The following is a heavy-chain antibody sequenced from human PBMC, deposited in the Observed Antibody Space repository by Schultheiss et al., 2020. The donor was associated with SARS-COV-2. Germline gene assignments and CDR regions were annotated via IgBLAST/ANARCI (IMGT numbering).Heavy chain of an antibody. D-gene: IGHD3-10*01. CDR1: GGSISSGSYY. J-gene: IGHJ4*02. CDR3: ARHRDYYGSGSPWDF. Sequence: SQTLSLTCTVSGGSISSGSYYWSWIRQPAGKGLEWIGRIYTSGSTNYNPSLKSRVTISVDTSKNQFSLKLSSVTAADTAVYYCARHRDYYGSGSPWDFWGQGTLVTVSS. CDR2: IYTSGST. V-gene: IGHV4-61*02.